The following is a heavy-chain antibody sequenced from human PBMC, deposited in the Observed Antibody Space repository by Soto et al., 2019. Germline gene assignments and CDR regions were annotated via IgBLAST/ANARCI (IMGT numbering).Heavy chain of an antibody. CDR1: GFTFSSYE. V-gene: IGHV3-48*03. J-gene: IGHJ4*02. Sequence: PGGSLRLSCAVSGFTFSSYEMNWVRQAPGKGLEWVSYISNSGRTIYYADSVKGRFIISRDNAKNSPYLQMNSLRAEDTAVYYCARGQYGSGSYSVDYWGQGTLVTVSS. CDR2: ISNSGRTI. CDR3: ARGQYGSGSYSVDY. D-gene: IGHD3-10*01.